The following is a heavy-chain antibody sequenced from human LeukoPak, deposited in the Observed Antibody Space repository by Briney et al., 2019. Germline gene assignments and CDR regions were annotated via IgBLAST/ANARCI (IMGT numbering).Heavy chain of an antibody. CDR1: GFTFSSSA. CDR3: AKHPHPDYYDSSGYFSP. Sequence: GGSLRLSCAASGFTFSSSAMSWARQAPGKGLEWVSAISNNGGYTYYADSVQGRFTISRDNSKNTLYLQMNSLRAEDTAVYYCAKHPHPDYYDSSGYFSPWGQGTLVTVSS. J-gene: IGHJ5*02. V-gene: IGHV3-23*01. CDR2: ISNNGGYT. D-gene: IGHD3-22*01.